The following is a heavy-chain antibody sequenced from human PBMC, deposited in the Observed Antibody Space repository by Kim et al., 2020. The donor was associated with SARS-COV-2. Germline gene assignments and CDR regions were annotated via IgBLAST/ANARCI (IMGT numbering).Heavy chain of an antibody. J-gene: IGHJ6*02. CDR2: ISSSSSYT. CDR3: ARARTIFGVVINYYYYGMDV. Sequence: GGSLRLSCAASGFTFSDYYMSWIRQAPGKGLEWVSYISSSSSYTNYADSAKGRFTISRDNAKNSLYLQMNSLRAEDTAVYYCARARTIFGVVINYYYYGMDVWGQGTTVTVSS. V-gene: IGHV3-11*06. CDR1: GFTFSDYY. D-gene: IGHD3-3*01.